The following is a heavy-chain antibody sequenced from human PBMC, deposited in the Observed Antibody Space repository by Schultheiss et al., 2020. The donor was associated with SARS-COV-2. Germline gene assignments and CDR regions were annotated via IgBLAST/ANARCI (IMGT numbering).Heavy chain of an antibody. J-gene: IGHJ6*02. CDR2: IWFDGSYE. CDR1: GFTFSSYS. CDR3: AKDRATTVTLYYYYFGMDV. D-gene: IGHD4-11*01. Sequence: GESLKISCAASGFTFSSYSMNWVRQAPGKGLEWVAVIWFDGSYEYYADSVKGRFTISRDSSKNTLYLQMNSLRADDTAVYYCAKDRATTVTLYYYYFGMDVWGQGTTVTVSS. V-gene: IGHV3-30*02.